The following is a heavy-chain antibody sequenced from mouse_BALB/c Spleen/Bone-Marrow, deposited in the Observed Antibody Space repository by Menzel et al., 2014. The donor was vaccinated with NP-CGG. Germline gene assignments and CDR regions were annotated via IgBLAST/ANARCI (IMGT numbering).Heavy chain of an antibody. V-gene: IGHV1-69*02. CDR2: IDPSDSYT. J-gene: IGHJ2*01. Sequence: QVQLQQSWAELVKPGASVKLSCKASGYTFTSYWMHWVKQRPGQGLEWIGEIDPSDSYTNYNQKFKGKATLTVDKSSSTAYMQLSSLTSEDSAVYYCAITTVVATGDYWGQGTTLTVSS. CDR3: AITTVVATGDY. CDR1: GYTFTSYW. D-gene: IGHD1-1*01.